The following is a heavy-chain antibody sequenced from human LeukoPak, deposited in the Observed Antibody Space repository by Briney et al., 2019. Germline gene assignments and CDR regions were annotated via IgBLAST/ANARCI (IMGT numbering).Heavy chain of an antibody. J-gene: IGHJ4*02. CDR2: IRYDGSNK. CDR1: SFTFCSYG. D-gene: IGHD5-12*01. Sequence: GGSLRLSCAACSFTFCSYGMLWLPQAPGKGREGVTFIRYDGSNKYYAVSVRGRFTITRDNSKSTLYLQMNSMRAEDTAVYYCAKDRVFRGYDGFDYWGQGTLVTVSS. V-gene: IGHV3-30*02. CDR3: AKDRVFRGYDGFDY.